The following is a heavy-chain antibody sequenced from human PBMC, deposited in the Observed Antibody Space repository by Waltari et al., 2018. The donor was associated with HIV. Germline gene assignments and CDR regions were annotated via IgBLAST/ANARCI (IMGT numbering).Heavy chain of an antibody. CDR3: TTEEVYGSGTYLDY. CDR1: GFTFSDAW. V-gene: IGHV3-15*01. CDR2: IRRKAEGGAT. Sequence: EEQLVESGGDLVKPGGCLRLSCLASGFTFSDAWMNWVRQTPGKGLEGVGRIRRKAEGGATDDAAVVKGRFTISRDDSNTTLFLQMNSLKVEDTAVYYCTTEEVYGSGTYLDYWGQGTRVTVS. D-gene: IGHD3-10*01. J-gene: IGHJ4*02.